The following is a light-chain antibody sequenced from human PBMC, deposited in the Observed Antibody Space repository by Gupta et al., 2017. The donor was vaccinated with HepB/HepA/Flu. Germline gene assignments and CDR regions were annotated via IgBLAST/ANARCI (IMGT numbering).Light chain of an antibody. J-gene: IGKJ1*01. V-gene: IGKV2-24*01. CDR2: KVS. CDR3: MQGTQFPRT. CDR1: QSLVHSNGNTY. Sequence: EIVMTQTPLSLPVTLGQPASISCRSSQSLVHSNGNTYLSWLQQRPGQPPRVLIYKVSNRYSAVPDRFSGRGAGTDFTLYISRVESEDVGVYYCMQGTQFPRTFGQGTKVEIK.